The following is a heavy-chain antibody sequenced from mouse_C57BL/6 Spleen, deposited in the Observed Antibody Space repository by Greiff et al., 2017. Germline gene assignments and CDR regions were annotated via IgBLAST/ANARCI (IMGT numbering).Heavy chain of an antibody. CDR3: ARGTTVASY. CDR2: ISYDGSN. J-gene: IGHJ2*01. D-gene: IGHD1-1*01. CDR1: GYSISSGYY. Sequence: ESGPGLVKPSQSLSLTCSVTGYSISSGYYLNLIRQYPGNILECMGYISYDGSNNYNPSLKNRISITRDTSKNQFFLKLNSVTTEDAATYYSARGTTVASYWGQGTTLTVSS. V-gene: IGHV3-6*01.